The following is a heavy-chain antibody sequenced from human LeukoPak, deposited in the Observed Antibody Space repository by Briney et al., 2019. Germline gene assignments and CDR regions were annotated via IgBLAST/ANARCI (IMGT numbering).Heavy chain of an antibody. CDR3: ARGPYSYDSSGAFDI. Sequence: PSETLSLTCAVSGDSISSSNWWSWVRQSPGKGLEWIGETYHSGSTHYNPSLKSRVTISVDKSKNQFSLKLTSVTAADTAVYFCARGPYSYDSSGAFDIWGQGTMVTVSS. J-gene: IGHJ3*02. V-gene: IGHV4-4*02. CDR1: GDSISSSNW. D-gene: IGHD3-22*01. CDR2: TYHSGST.